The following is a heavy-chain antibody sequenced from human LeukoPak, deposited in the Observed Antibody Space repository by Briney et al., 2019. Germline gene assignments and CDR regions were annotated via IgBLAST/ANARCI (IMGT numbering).Heavy chain of an antibody. CDR2: INHSGST. J-gene: IGHJ4*02. V-gene: IGHV4-34*01. CDR1: GGSFSGYY. D-gene: IGHD2-2*01. Sequence: PSETLSLTCAVYGGSFSGYYWSWIRQPPGKGLEWIGEINHSGSTNYNPSLKSRVTISVDTSRNQFSLKLSSVTAADTAVYYCARDVGRQDCTTTSCYGNWGQGTLVTVSS. CDR3: ARDVGRQDCTTTSCYGN.